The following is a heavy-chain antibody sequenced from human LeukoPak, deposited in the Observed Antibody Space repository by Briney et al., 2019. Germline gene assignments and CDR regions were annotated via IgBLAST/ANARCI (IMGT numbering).Heavy chain of an antibody. CDR2: IKQDGSET. J-gene: IGHJ4*02. CDR1: GFTFSDYW. V-gene: IGHV3-7*04. CDR3: VRGHSDFWSGYYGAY. D-gene: IGHD3-3*01. Sequence: GGSLRLSCVASGFTFSDYWMSWVRQAPGKGLEWVANIKQDGSETYYVDSVKGRFTISRDNAQKFLFLQMNSLRAEDTAVYYCVRGHSDFWSGYYGAYWGQGTLVSVSS.